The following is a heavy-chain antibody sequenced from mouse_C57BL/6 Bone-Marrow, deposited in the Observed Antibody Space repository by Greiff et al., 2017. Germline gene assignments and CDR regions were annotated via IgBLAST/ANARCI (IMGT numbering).Heavy chain of an antibody. D-gene: IGHD4-1*01. CDR3: ARRELGPWFAY. J-gene: IGHJ3*01. V-gene: IGHV1-81*01. CDR1: GYTFTSYG. CDR2: IYPRSGNT. Sequence: QVQLKQSGAELARPGASVKLSCKASGYTFTSYGISWVKQRTGQGLEWIGEIYPRSGNTYYNEKFKGKATLTADKSSSTAYMELRSLTSEDSAVYFCARRELGPWFAYWGQGTLVTVSA.